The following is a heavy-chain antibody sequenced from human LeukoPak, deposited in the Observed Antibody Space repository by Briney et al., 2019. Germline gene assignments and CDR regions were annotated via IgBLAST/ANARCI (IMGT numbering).Heavy chain of an antibody. CDR3: ARATVTTLSDAFDI. D-gene: IGHD4-17*01. J-gene: IGHJ3*02. Sequence: ASVKVSCKASGYTFSNYGFSWVRQAPGQGLEWVGWISAYNGKTNYAQKVQGRVTMTTDTSTSTAYMDLRSLRSDDTAVYYCARATVTTLSDAFDIWGQGTMVTVSS. V-gene: IGHV1-18*01. CDR2: ISAYNGKT. CDR1: GYTFSNYG.